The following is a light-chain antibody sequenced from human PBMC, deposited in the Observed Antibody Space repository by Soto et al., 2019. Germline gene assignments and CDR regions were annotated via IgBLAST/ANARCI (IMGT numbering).Light chain of an antibody. CDR2: DAS. CDR1: QAINTW. V-gene: IGKV1-5*01. CDR3: QHYDDYPT. J-gene: IGKJ1*01. Sequence: DIQMTQSPSSLSASVGDRVTITCRASQAINTWLAWHQQKPGKAPKLLIYDASILESGVPSRFSGSGSGTEVTLTISSLQPDDFAAYYCQHYDDYPTFGQGTKVDIK.